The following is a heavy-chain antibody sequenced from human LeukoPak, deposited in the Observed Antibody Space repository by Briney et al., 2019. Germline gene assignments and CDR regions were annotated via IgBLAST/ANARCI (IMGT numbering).Heavy chain of an antibody. CDR2: IYYSGST. D-gene: IGHD3-3*01. Sequence: SETLSLTCTVSGGSISSSSHYWGWLHQPPGKGLEWIGSIYYSGSTYYNPSLKSRVTISVDTSKYQFSLKLSSVTAADTAVYYCARRRGGYDYFDYWGQGTLVTVSS. CDR1: GGSISSSSHY. CDR3: ARRRGGYDYFDY. J-gene: IGHJ4*02. V-gene: IGHV4-39*01.